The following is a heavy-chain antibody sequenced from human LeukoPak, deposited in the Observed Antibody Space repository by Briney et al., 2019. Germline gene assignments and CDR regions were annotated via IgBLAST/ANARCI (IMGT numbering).Heavy chain of an antibody. V-gene: IGHV1-2*02. CDR1: GYTFTDYY. Sequence: ASVKVSCKASGYTFTDYYMHWVRQAPGQGPEWMGWINPNSGDTNYAQKFQGRVTMTRDTSTSTVYMELSSLRSEDTAVYYCARDPYGGNSPEYFQHWGQGTLVTVSS. D-gene: IGHD4-23*01. J-gene: IGHJ1*01. CDR2: INPNSGDT. CDR3: ARDPYGGNSPEYFQH.